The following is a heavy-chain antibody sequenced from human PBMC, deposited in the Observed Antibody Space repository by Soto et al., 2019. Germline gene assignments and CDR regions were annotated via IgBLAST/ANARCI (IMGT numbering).Heavy chain of an antibody. V-gene: IGHV4-34*01. J-gene: IGHJ6*02. D-gene: IGHD5-18*01. CDR2: INHSGST. Sequence: PSETLSLTCAVYGGSFSGYCWSWIRQPPGKGLEWIGEINHSGSTNYNPSLKSRVTISVDTSKNQFSLKLSSVTAADTAVYYCARDLRVDTAMSYYYYGMDVWGQGTTVTVSS. CDR3: ARDLRVDTAMSYYYYGMDV. CDR1: GGSFSGYC.